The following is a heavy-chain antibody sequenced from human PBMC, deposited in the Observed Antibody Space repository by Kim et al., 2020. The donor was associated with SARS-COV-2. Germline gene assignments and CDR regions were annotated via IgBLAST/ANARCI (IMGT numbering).Heavy chain of an antibody. V-gene: IGHV1-69*13. Sequence: SVKVSCKASGGTFSSYAISWVRQAPGQGLEWMGGIIPIFGTANYAQKFQGRVTITADESTSTAYMELSSLRSEDTAVYYCARGPYCGGDCYRSPVYYYYGMDVWGQGTTVTVSS. D-gene: IGHD2-21*02. J-gene: IGHJ6*02. CDR1: GGTFSSYA. CDR2: IIPIFGTA. CDR3: ARGPYCGGDCYRSPVYYYYGMDV.